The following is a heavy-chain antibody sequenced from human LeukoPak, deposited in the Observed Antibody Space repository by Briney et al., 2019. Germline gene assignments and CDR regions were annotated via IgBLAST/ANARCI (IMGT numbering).Heavy chain of an antibody. CDR2: IYYSGST. CDR3: ARDVVAATAINWFDP. Sequence: PSETLSLTCTVSGCSISSSSYYWGWIRQPPGKGLEWIGSIYYSGSTYYNPSLKRRVTISVDTSKNQFSLKLSSVTAADTAVYYCARDVVAATAINWFDPWGQGTLVTVSS. J-gene: IGHJ5*02. V-gene: IGHV4-39*07. D-gene: IGHD2-15*01. CDR1: GCSISSSSYY.